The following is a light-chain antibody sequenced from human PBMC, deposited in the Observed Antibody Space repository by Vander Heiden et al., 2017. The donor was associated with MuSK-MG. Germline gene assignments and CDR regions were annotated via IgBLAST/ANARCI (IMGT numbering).Light chain of an antibody. CDR3: SSYTSSSTLV. J-gene: IGLJ2*01. Sequence: QSALTQPASVSGSPEQSFTISCAGTSSDVGGYNYVACYQQHPGKAPKLMIYDVSNRPSGVSNRFSGSKSGNTASLTISGLQAEDEADYYCSSYTSSSTLVFGGGTKLTVL. V-gene: IGLV2-14*01. CDR2: DVS. CDR1: SSDVGGYNY.